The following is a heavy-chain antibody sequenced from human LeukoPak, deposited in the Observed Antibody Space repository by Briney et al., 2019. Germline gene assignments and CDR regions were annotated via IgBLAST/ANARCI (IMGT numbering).Heavy chain of an antibody. V-gene: IGHV3-7*01. D-gene: IGHD2-2*01. CDR1: GFTFSNYW. CDR2: IKQDGSEK. J-gene: IGHJ4*02. Sequence: GGSLGLSCAASGFTFSNYWMSWVRQAPGKGLEWVANIKQDGSEKYYVDSVKGRFTISRDKAKNSLYLQMNSLRAEDTAVYYCARRRCSSTSCFFVYWGQGTLVTVSS. CDR3: ARRRCSSTSCFFVY.